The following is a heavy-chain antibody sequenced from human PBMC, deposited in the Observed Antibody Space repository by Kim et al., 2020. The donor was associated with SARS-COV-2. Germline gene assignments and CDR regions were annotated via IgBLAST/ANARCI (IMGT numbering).Heavy chain of an antibody. CDR1: GFNFSAYG. Sequence: GGSLRLSCTASGFNFSAYGMHWVRQAPGKGLEWVAVISFDEPNKYSADSVKGRFTISRDNSKKTFYLQISSLRAEDTAVYYCARNGGTSQDDIYYLDYWGQGTQVTVSS. V-gene: IGHV3-33*05. CDR2: ISFDEPNK. D-gene: IGHD2-15*01. J-gene: IGHJ4*02. CDR3: ARNGGTSQDDIYYLDY.